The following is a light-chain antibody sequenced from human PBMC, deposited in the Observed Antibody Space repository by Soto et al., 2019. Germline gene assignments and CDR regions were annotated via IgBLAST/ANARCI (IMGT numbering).Light chain of an antibody. V-gene: IGLV2-8*01. CDR3: CSYAGSNNRV. CDR1: SSDVGGYNY. Sequence: QSALTQPPSASASPGQSVTISCTGTSSDVGGYNYVSWYQHLPGKAPKLMIFEVSKRPSGVPDRFSGSKSGNTASLTVSGLQAEDEADYFCCSYAGSNNRVFGTGTKLTVL. CDR2: EVS. J-gene: IGLJ1*01.